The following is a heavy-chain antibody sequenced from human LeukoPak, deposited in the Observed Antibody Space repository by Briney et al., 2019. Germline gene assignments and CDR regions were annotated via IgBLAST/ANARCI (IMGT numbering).Heavy chain of an antibody. CDR3: ARHTLKYSSRWYFDY. CDR1: GGSISSSSYY. D-gene: IGHD6-19*01. V-gene: IGHV4-39*01. Sequence: PSETLSLTCTVSGGSISSSSYYWGWSRRPPGKGLEWSGRIYYSGSTYYNPSLKSRVTISVDTSKNQFSLKLSSVTAADTAVYYCARHTLKYSSRWYFDYWGEGTLVTVSS. J-gene: IGHJ4*02. CDR2: IYYSGST.